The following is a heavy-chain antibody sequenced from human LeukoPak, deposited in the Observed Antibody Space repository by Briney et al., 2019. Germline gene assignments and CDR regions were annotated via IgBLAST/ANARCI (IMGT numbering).Heavy chain of an antibody. CDR3: ARTPKVYCSGGSCYPDY. CDR2: ISGSGGST. V-gene: IGHV3-23*01. J-gene: IGHJ4*02. Sequence: GGSLRLSCAASGFTFSSYAMSWVRQAPGKGLEWVSAISGSGGSTYYADSVKGRFTISRDNSNNTLYLQMNSLRAEDTAVYYCARTPKVYCSGGSCYPDYWGQGTLVTVAS. D-gene: IGHD2-15*01. CDR1: GFTFSSYA.